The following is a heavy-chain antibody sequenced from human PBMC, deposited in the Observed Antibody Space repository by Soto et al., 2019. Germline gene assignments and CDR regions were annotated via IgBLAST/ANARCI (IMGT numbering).Heavy chain of an antibody. CDR3: AHRVLRSVFGLVTTTAIYFDF. J-gene: IGHJ4*02. CDR2: IYWDDDK. CDR1: GFSLTTSGVG. D-gene: IGHD3-3*01. Sequence: QITLNESGPTQVKPRQTLTLTCTFSGFSLTTSGVGVGWIRQSPGKAPEWLALIYWDDDKRYSPSLKSRPTINKDTSKNQLVRTMADLDPADTATYYCAHRVLRSVFGLVTTTAIYFDFWGQGTPVAVSS. V-gene: IGHV2-5*02.